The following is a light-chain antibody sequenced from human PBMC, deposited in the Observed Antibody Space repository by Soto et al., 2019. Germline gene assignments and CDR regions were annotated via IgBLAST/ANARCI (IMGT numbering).Light chain of an antibody. V-gene: IGLV1-44*01. CDR3: AAWDDSLNGFYV. Sequence: QSVLTQPPSASGTPGQRVTISCSGSSSNIGSNYVYWYQQLPGTAPTLLIFSNNQRPSGVPARFSGSKSGTSASLAISGLQSGDEGDYYCAAWDDSLNGFYVFGTGTKVTVL. CDR1: SSNIGSNY. CDR2: SNN. J-gene: IGLJ1*01.